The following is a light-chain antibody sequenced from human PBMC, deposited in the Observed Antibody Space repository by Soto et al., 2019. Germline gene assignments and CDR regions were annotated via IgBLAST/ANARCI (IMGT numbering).Light chain of an antibody. J-gene: IGLJ3*02. CDR3: SSYAGSNNWV. CDR1: SSDVGGYNY. V-gene: IGLV2-8*01. Sequence: QSVLTQPPSASGSPGQSVTISCTGTSSDVGGYNYVSWYQQHPGKAPKLMIYEVSQRPSGVPDRFSGSKSANTASLTVSGLQAEDEADYYCSSYAGSNNWVFGGGTKLTVL. CDR2: EVS.